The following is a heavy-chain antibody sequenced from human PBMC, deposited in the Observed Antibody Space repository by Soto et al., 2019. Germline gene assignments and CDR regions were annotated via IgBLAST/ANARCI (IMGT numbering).Heavy chain of an antibody. J-gene: IGHJ4*02. V-gene: IGHV1-18*01. CDR2: ISAYNGNT. CDR3: ETLFCSGNSCYGPDY. D-gene: IGHD2-2*01. CDR1: GYTFTSYG. Sequence: ASVKVSCKASGYTFTSYGISWVRQAPGQGLEWMGWISAYNGNTNYAQKLQGRVTMTTDTSTSTAYMELRSLRSDDTAVYYCETLFCSGNSCYGPDYWCQGILVTVS.